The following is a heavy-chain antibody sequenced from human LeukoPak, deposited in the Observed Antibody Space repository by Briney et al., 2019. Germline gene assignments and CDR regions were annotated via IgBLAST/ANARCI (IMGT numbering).Heavy chain of an antibody. D-gene: IGHD1-26*01. CDR2: INPNSGGT. Sequence: AASVKVSCKASGYTFTGYYMHWVRQAPGQGLEWMGWINPNSGGTNYAQKFQGRVTMTRDTSISPAYMELSRLRSDDTAVYYCARDQMWEEYGMDVWGQGTTVTVSS. CDR3: ARDQMWEEYGMDV. V-gene: IGHV1-2*02. J-gene: IGHJ6*02. CDR1: GYTFTGYY.